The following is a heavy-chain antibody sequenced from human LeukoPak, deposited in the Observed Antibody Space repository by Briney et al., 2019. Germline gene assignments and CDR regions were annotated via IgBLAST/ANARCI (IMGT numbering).Heavy chain of an antibody. D-gene: IGHD3-22*01. Sequence: GGSLRLSCAVSGLSLSSYWMTWVRQTPGKGLEWVANINRDGRERHYVDSVEGRFTISRDNAKNSLYLQMSGLRVEDTAVYYCTRDISPKFSDSKSYYDAFDAWGQGTMVSVSS. CDR3: TRDISPKFSDSKSYYDAFDA. CDR1: GLSLSSYW. J-gene: IGHJ3*01. CDR2: INRDGRER. V-gene: IGHV3-7*01.